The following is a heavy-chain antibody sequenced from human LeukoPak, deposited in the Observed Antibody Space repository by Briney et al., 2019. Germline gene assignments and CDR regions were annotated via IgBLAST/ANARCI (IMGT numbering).Heavy chain of an antibody. J-gene: IGHJ4*02. V-gene: IGHV3-7*01. CDR2: INQNGNVK. Sequence: GGSLRLSCAASGFNFGNFWVNWVRQAPGKGLEWVANINQNGNVKQYVGSVRGRFIISRDNARNSVSLQMDNLRGEDTALYYCAMGYYDSSNDDFDYWGQGTLVAVSS. D-gene: IGHD3-16*01. CDR3: AMGYYDSSNDDFDY. CDR1: GFNFGNFW.